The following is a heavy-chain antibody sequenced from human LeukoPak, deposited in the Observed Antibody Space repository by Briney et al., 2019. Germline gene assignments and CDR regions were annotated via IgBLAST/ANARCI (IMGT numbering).Heavy chain of an antibody. D-gene: IGHD3-10*01. CDR3: AKGAVSPRGDY. CDR1: GFTFSTYT. V-gene: IGHV3-23*01. J-gene: IGHJ4*02. CDR2: ISGSGGNT. Sequence: GGSLRLSCAASGFTFSTYTMSWVRQAPGKGLEWVSAISGSGGNTYYADSVKGRFTISRDNSKNTLYLQMNSLRAEDTAVYYCAKGAVSPRGDYWGQGTLVTVSS.